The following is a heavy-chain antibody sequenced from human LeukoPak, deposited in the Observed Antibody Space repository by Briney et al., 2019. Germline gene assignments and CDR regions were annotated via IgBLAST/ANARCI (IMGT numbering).Heavy chain of an antibody. CDR3: ASSSSSSIYYYYYYMDV. V-gene: IGHV3-30*03. D-gene: IGHD6-6*01. CDR1: GFTFSSYG. Sequence: GGSLRLSCAASGFTFSSYGMHWVRQAPGKGLEWVAVISYDGSNKYYADSVKGRFTISRDNSKNTLYLQMNSLRAEDTAVYYCASSSSSSIYYYYYYMDVWGKGTTVTVSS. J-gene: IGHJ6*03. CDR2: ISYDGSNK.